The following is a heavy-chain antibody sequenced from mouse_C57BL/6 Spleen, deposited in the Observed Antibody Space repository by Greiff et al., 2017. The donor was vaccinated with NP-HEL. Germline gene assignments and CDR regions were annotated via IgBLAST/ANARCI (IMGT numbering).Heavy chain of an antibody. Sequence: EVKLVESGGGLVKPGGSLKLSCAASGFTFSDYGMHWVRQAPEKGLEWVAYISSGSSTIYYADTVKGRFTISRDNANNTLFLQMTSLRSEDTAMYYCARDLITAVVEVYFDVWGTGTTVTVSS. J-gene: IGHJ1*03. CDR2: ISSGSSTI. V-gene: IGHV5-17*01. D-gene: IGHD1-1*01. CDR3: ARDLITAVVEVYFDV. CDR1: GFTFSDYG.